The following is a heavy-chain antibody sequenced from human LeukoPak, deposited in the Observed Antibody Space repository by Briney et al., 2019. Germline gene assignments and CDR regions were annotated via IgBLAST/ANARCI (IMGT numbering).Heavy chain of an antibody. V-gene: IGHV4-59*08. CDR1: GGSINSFY. CDR3: ARQDTAIIADAFDI. D-gene: IGHD5-18*01. CDR2: IYYSGST. J-gene: IGHJ3*02. Sequence: KTSETLSLTCTVSGGSINSFYWSWIRQPPGKGLEWIAYIYYSGSTNYNPSLKSRVTISVDTSKNQFSLKLSSVTATDTAVYYCARQDTAIIADAFDIWGQGTMVTVSS.